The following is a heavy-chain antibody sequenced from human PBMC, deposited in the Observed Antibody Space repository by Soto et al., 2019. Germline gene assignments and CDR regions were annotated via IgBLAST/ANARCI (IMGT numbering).Heavy chain of an antibody. D-gene: IGHD6-19*01. Sequence: VQLVESGGGVVQPGRSLRLSCAASGFTFSDYAMHWARQAPGKGLEWVAVVSHDGRNTHYADSVKGRFTISRDSSKNTVSPEMTSLRAEDTAVYYCAKGGRQWLVTSDFNYWGQGALVTVSS. CDR1: GFTFSDYA. V-gene: IGHV3-30*18. CDR2: VSHDGRNT. CDR3: AKGGRQWLVTSDFNY. J-gene: IGHJ4*02.